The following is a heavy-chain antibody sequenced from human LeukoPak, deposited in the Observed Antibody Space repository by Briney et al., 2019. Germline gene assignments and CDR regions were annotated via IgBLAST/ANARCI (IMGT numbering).Heavy chain of an antibody. J-gene: IGHJ4*02. V-gene: IGHV3-9*01. CDR2: ISWNSGSI. CDR3: AKAYGDYFDY. Sequence: GGSLRLSCAASGFTFDDYAMHWVRQAPGKGLEWVSGISWNSGSIGYADSVKGRFTISRDNAKNSPYLQMDSLRAEDTALYYCAKAYGDYFDYWGQGTLVTVSS. D-gene: IGHD4-17*01. CDR1: GFTFDDYA.